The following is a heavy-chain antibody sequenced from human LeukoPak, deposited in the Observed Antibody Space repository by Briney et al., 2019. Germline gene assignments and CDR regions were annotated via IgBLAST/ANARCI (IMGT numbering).Heavy chain of an antibody. CDR2: IWYDGSNK. CDR1: GFTFSSYG. J-gene: IGHJ4*02. CDR3: AKGVTYYYDSSGYYLDY. Sequence: PGGSLRLSCAASGFTFSSYGMHWVRQAPGKGLEWVAVIWYDGSNKYYADSVKGRFTISRDNSKNTLYLQMNSLRAEDTAVYYCAKGVTYYYDSSGYYLDYWGQGTLVTVSS. D-gene: IGHD3-22*01. V-gene: IGHV3-33*06.